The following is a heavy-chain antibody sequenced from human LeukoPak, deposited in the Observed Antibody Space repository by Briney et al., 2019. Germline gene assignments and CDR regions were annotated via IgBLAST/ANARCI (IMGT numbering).Heavy chain of an antibody. V-gene: IGHV3-49*03. CDR1: GFTFSSYA. Sequence: PGGSLRLSCAASGFTFSSYAMSWFRQAPGKGLEWVGFIRSKAYGGTTEYAASVKGRFTISRDDSKSIAYLQMNSLKTEDTAVYHCSRIFGGRQNDYWGQGTLVTVSS. D-gene: IGHD1-26*01. J-gene: IGHJ4*02. CDR3: SRIFGGRQNDY. CDR2: IRSKAYGGTT.